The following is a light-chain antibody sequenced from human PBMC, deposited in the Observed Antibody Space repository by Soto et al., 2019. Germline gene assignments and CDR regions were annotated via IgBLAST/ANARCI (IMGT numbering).Light chain of an antibody. Sequence: EVVLTQSPVTLSLSAGERATLSCRASRSFRGLLAWYQQKPGQAPRLLIYDAYNRATGIPPRFSGSGSGTDFTLTISSLEPEDSAVYYCQHRHMRPITFGQGTRLEIK. V-gene: IGKV3-11*01. CDR3: QHRHMRPIT. CDR2: DAY. J-gene: IGKJ5*01. CDR1: RSFRGL.